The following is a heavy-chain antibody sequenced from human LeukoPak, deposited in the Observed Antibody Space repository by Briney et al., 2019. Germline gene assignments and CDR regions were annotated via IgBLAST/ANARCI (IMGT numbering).Heavy chain of an antibody. CDR1: GFMFSSYW. D-gene: IGHD7-27*01. CDR3: ARDRANWGRGAFDI. J-gene: IGHJ3*02. Sequence: PGGSLRLSCAASGFMFSSYWMSWVRQAPGKGLEWVANIKQDRSEKYYVDSVKGRFTVSRDNARNSLYLQMNSLRADDTAVYYCARDRANWGRGAFDIWGQGTVVTVSS. CDR2: IKQDRSEK. V-gene: IGHV3-7*01.